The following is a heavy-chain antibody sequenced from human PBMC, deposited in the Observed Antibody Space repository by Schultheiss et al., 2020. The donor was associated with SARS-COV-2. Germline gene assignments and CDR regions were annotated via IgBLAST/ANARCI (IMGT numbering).Heavy chain of an antibody. CDR3: VKEGDEMGTS. CDR2: IKQDGSVQ. J-gene: IGHJ4*02. V-gene: IGHV3-7*03. D-gene: IGHD5-24*01. CDR1: GFTFSGYW. Sequence: GGSLRLSCAASGFTFSGYWMSWVRQAPGKGLQWVANIKQDGSVQHYVDSVRGRFIISRDNAKNSLDLQMNSLRVDDTAVYYCVKEGDEMGTSWGQGTLVTVSS.